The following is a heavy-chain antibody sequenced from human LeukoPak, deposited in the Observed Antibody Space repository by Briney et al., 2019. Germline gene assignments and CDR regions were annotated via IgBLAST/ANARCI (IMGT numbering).Heavy chain of an antibody. J-gene: IGHJ3*02. CDR1: GYTLTELS. D-gene: IGHD4-17*01. CDR3: ARLDYGDYVIAFDI. CDR2: INAGNGNT. Sequence: ASVKVSCKVSGYTLTELSMHWVRQAPGQRLEWMGWINAGNGNTKYSQKFQGRVTITRDTSASTAYMELSSLRSEDTTVYYCARLDYGDYVIAFDIWGQGTMVTVSS. V-gene: IGHV1-3*01.